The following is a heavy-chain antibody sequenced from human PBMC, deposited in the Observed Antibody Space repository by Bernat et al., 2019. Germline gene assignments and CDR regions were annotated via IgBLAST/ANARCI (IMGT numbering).Heavy chain of an antibody. D-gene: IGHD6-13*01. J-gene: IGHJ4*02. V-gene: IGHV2-5*02. CDR2: IYWDDDK. CDR1: GFALSTNGEG. CDR3: ARGWIGYRSNWNGGFLDY. Sequence: QITLKESGPTLLKPTQTLTLTCNLSGFALSTNGEGVGWIRQPPGKALEWLAFIYWDDDKRYSPSLRSRLTITKDTSKNQVALTVTNVDPVDTATSYCARGWIGYRSNWNGGFLDYRGQGSLVSDSS.